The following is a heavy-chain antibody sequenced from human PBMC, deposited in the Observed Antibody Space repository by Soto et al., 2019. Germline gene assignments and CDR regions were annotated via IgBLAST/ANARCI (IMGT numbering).Heavy chain of an antibody. V-gene: IGHV3-11*01. CDR2: ISSSGSTI. J-gene: IGHJ5*02. D-gene: IGHD6-13*01. CDR1: GFTFSDYY. Sequence: GGSLRLSCAASGFTFSDYYMSWIRQAPGKGLEWVSYISSSGSTIYYADSVKGRFTISRDNAKNSLYLQMNSLRAEDTAVYYCARSRVSSSRNWFDPWGQGTLVTVSS. CDR3: ARSRVSSSRNWFDP.